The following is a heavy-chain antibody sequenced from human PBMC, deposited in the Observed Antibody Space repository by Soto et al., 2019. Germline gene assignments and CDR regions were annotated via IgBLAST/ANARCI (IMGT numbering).Heavy chain of an antibody. D-gene: IGHD6-19*01. CDR1: GFTFSSYW. V-gene: IGHV3-74*01. CDR3: ANVYSSGWYMGVY. J-gene: IGHJ4*02. Sequence: GGSLRLSCAASGFTFSSYWMHWVRQAPGKGLVWVSRINSDGSSTSYADSVKGRFTISRDNAKNTLYLQMNSLRAEDTAVYYCANVYSSGWYMGVYWGQGTLVTVSS. CDR2: INSDGSST.